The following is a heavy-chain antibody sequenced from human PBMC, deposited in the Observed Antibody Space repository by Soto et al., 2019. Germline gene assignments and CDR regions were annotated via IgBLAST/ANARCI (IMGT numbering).Heavy chain of an antibody. CDR3: TTWQWPPNAFDI. J-gene: IGHJ3*02. CDR1: GYTLTELS. V-gene: IGHV1-24*01. CDR2: FDPEDGET. D-gene: IGHD6-19*01. Sequence: GASVKVSCKVSGYTLTELSMHWVRQAPGKGLEWMGGFDPEDGETIYAQKFQGRVTMTEDTSTDTAYMELSSLRSEDTAVYYCTTWQWPPNAFDIWGQGTMVTVSS.